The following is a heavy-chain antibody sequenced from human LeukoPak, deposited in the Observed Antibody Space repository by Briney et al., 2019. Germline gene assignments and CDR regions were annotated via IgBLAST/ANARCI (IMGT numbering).Heavy chain of an antibody. V-gene: IGHV4-38-2*02. J-gene: IGHJ4*02. Sequence: SETLSLTCSVAGSSISSDYYWAWIRQPPGKELEWLANINPSGGTYYTPSLRRRITISVGTSKSQFSLRLSSVTAADTAVYYCAREAQGYNYGQYYFDSWGQGTLVTVSS. CDR1: GSSISSDYY. CDR2: INPSGGT. CDR3: AREAQGYNYGQYYFDS. D-gene: IGHD5-18*01.